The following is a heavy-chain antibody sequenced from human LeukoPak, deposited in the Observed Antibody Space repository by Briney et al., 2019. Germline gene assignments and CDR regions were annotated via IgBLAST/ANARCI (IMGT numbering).Heavy chain of an antibody. V-gene: IGHV3-21*01. CDR2: ISSSSSYI. Sequence: PGGSLRLSCAASGFTFSSYSMNWVRQAPGKGLEWVSSISSSSSYIYYADSVKGRFTISRDNAKNSVYLQMNSLRAEDTAVYYCARDQGWLQLPVYFDYWGQGTLVTVSS. CDR3: ARDQGWLQLPVYFDY. J-gene: IGHJ4*02. CDR1: GFTFSSYS. D-gene: IGHD5-24*01.